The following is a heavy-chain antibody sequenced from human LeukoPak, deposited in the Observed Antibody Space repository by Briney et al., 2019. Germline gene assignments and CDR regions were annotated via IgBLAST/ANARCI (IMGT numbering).Heavy chain of an antibody. CDR1: GFTFSNYA. V-gene: IGHV3-15*01. Sequence: GGSLRLSCAASGFTFSNYAMSWVRQTPGKGLEWVGRIKSKTDGGTTDYAAPVKGRFTISRDDSKNTLYLQMNSLKTEDTAVYYCTTESSSSWSGGYFDYWGQGTLVTVSS. D-gene: IGHD6-13*01. J-gene: IGHJ4*02. CDR2: IKSKTDGGTT. CDR3: TTESSSSWSGGYFDY.